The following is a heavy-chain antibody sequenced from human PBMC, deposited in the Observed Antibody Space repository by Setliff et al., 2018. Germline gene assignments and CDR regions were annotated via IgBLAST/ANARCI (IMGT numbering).Heavy chain of an antibody. J-gene: IGHJ4*02. CDR1: GFTFTSSA. D-gene: IGHD3-22*01. Sequence: SVKVSCKASGFTFTSSAMQWVRQARGQRLEWIGWIVVGSGNTNYAQKFQERVTITRDMSTSTAYMELSSLRSEDTAVYYCAVDPYYYDSSGYYPSFDYWGQGTLVTVSS. CDR2: IVVGSGNT. V-gene: IGHV1-58*02. CDR3: AVDPYYYDSSGYYPSFDY.